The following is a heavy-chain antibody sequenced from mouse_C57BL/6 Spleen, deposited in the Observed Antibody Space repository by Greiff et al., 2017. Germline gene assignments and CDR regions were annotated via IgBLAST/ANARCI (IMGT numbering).Heavy chain of an antibody. J-gene: IGHJ2*01. D-gene: IGHD4-1*01. Sequence: EVHLVESGGGLVQPGGSLKLSCAASGFTFSDYGMAWVRQAPRKGPEWVAFISNLAYSIYYADTVTGRFTISRENAKNTLYLEMSSLRSEDTAMYYCARSANWAYYFDYWGQGTTLTVSS. CDR1: GFTFSDYG. CDR2: ISNLAYSI. CDR3: ARSANWAYYFDY. V-gene: IGHV5-15*01.